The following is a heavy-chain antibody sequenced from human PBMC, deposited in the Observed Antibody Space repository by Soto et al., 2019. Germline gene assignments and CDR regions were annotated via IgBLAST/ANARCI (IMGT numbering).Heavy chain of an antibody. D-gene: IGHD1-20*01. CDR3: ARYKSNYYYGMDV. Sequence: SETLSLTCAVSGGSISSRNRWSWVRQPPGKGLEWIGEIYHSGSTNYNPSLKSRVTISVDKSKNQFSLKLSSVTAADTAVYYCARYKSNYYYGMDVWGQGTTVT. V-gene: IGHV4-4*02. CDR2: IYHSGST. J-gene: IGHJ6*02. CDR1: GGSISSRNR.